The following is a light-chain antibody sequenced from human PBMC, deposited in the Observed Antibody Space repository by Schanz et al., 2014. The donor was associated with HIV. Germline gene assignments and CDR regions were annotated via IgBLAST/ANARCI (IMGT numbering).Light chain of an antibody. CDR3: QEYDKYSPIT. Sequence: DIQMTQSPSTLSASVGDRVTIPCRASQSISNWLAWYQQKPGKAPRLLISEASTLESGVPSRFSGSGSGTEFTLTIGSLQPDDLATYYCQEYDKYSPITFGQGTKLEIK. CDR1: QSISNW. V-gene: IGKV1-5*03. CDR2: EAS. J-gene: IGKJ2*01.